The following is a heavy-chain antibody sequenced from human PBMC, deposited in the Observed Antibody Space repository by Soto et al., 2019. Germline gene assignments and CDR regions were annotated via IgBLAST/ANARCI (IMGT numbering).Heavy chain of an antibody. CDR2: IKSKTDGGTT. Sequence: PGGSLRLSCAASGFTFSNAWMSWVRQAPGKGLEWVGRIKSKTDGGTTDYAAPVKGRFTTSRDDSKNTLYLQMNSLKTEDTAVYYCTTEDLGYCSGGSCYIHYYYYYGMDVWGQGTTVTVSS. V-gene: IGHV3-15*01. CDR3: TTEDLGYCSGGSCYIHYYYYYGMDV. D-gene: IGHD2-15*01. J-gene: IGHJ6*02. CDR1: GFTFSNAW.